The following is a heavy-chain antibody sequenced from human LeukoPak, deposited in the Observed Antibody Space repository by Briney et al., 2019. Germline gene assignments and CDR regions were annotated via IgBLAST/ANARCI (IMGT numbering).Heavy chain of an antibody. CDR1: GYSFTSYG. V-gene: IGHV1-18*01. CDR2: ISAYNGNT. J-gene: IGHJ6*02. CDR3: ARGDLRVRYFDASYGMDV. Sequence: APVKVSCKASGYSFTSYGISWVRQAPGQGLEWMGWISAYNGNTNYAQKLQGRVTMTTDTSTSTAYMELRSLRSDDTAVYYCARGDLRVRYFDASYGMDVWGQGTTVTVSS. D-gene: IGHD3-9*01.